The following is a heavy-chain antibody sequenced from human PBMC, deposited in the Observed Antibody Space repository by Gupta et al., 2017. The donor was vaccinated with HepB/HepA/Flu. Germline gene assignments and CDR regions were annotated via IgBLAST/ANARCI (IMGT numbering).Heavy chain of an antibody. J-gene: IGHJ4*02. Sequence: EVQLVESGGGLVKPGGSLRLSCAASGFTFSSYSMNWVRQAPGKGLEWGSSISSSSSYIYYADSVKGRFTISRDNAKNSLYLQMNSLRAEDTAVYYCARDMSLDYDILTGYYSDYWGQGTLVTVSS. CDR2: ISSSSSYI. CDR1: GFTFSSYS. V-gene: IGHV3-21*01. CDR3: ARDMSLDYDILTGYYSDY. D-gene: IGHD3-9*01.